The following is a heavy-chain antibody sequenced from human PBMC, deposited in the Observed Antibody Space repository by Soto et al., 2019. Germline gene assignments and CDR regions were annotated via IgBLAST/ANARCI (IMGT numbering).Heavy chain of an antibody. CDR1: GYTFTSYA. CDR3: ARFRVAPPGYYYYSLAF. V-gene: IGHV1-3*01. J-gene: IGHJ6*03. CDR2: INAGSGNT. D-gene: IGHD2-15*01. Sequence: GASVKVSCKASGYTFTSYAMHWVRQAPGQRLEWMGWINAGSGNTKYSQKFQGRVTITRDTSASTAYMEPSSLRSEDTAVYYCARFRVAPPGYYYYSLAFWAKGPPVPSSS.